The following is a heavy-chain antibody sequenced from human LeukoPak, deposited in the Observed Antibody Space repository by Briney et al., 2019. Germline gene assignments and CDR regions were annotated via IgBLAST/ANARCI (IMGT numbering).Heavy chain of an antibody. D-gene: IGHD5-24*01. CDR2: INTNTGNP. CDR3: ARRRRDSYNFPDK. V-gene: IGHV7-4-1*02. CDR1: GYTFTTYS. J-gene: IGHJ1*01. Sequence: GASVKVSCKTSGYTFTTYSMNWVRQAPGQGLEWMGWINTNTGNPTYAQGFTGRFVFSLDTSVSTAYLQISSLKPEDTAVYYCARRRRDSYNFPDKWGQGTLVTVSS.